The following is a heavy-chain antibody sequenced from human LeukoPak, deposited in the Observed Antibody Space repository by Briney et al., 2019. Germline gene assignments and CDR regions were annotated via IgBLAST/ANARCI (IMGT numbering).Heavy chain of an antibody. D-gene: IGHD3-10*01. V-gene: IGHV3-30*02. Sequence: GGSLRLSCAASGFSFSDYGTHWVRQAPGKGLGWVAFIRNDGSKKYYTDSVKGRLTISRDKSKNTLSLQMNSLRYDDTAVFYCGKDGPKFRWFGEILHHRPSYFYYMDVWGKGTTVTISS. CDR3: GKDGPKFRWFGEILHHRPSYFYYMDV. CDR1: GFSFSDYG. CDR2: IRNDGSKK. J-gene: IGHJ6*03.